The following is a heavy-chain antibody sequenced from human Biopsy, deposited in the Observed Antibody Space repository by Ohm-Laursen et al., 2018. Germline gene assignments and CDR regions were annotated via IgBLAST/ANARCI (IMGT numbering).Heavy chain of an antibody. V-gene: IGHV1-46*01. J-gene: IGHJ6*02. Sequence: GASVKVSCKASGNTFATYHIHWVRQAPGQGLEWMGVISSSGATTSFSQKFQGRITMTRDTSTGTVYMDLNSLGSEDTAVYYCARAGVGSDGTDSYYYGMDVWGPGTTVTVSS. D-gene: IGHD5-24*01. CDR2: ISSSGATT. CDR3: ARAGVGSDGTDSYYYGMDV. CDR1: GNTFATYH.